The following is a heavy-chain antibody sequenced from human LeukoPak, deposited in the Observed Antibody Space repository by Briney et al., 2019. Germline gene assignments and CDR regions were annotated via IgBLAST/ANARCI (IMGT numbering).Heavy chain of an antibody. V-gene: IGHV4-4*07. CDR1: GGSVSSYY. Sequence: SETLSLTCTVSGGSVSSYYWSWIRQPAGKGLEWIGRIYTSGSTNYNPSLKSRVTMSVDTSKNQFSLKLSSVTAADTAVYYCAREGFCSSTSCSPDYWGQGTLVTVSS. CDR3: AREGFCSSTSCSPDY. J-gene: IGHJ4*02. D-gene: IGHD2-2*01. CDR2: IYTSGST.